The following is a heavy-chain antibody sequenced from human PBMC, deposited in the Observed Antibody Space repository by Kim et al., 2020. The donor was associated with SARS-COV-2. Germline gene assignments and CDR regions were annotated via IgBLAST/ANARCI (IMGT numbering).Heavy chain of an antibody. D-gene: IGHD3-10*01. CDR3: ARDFTMVRGVISAGINYYYYGMDV. Sequence: SVKVSCKASGGTFSSYAISWVRQAPGQGLEWMGGIIPIFGTANYAQKFQGRVTITADESTSTAYMELSSLRSEDTVVYYCARDFTMVRGVISAGINYYYYGMDVWGQGTTVTVSS. V-gene: IGHV1-69*13. J-gene: IGHJ6*02. CDR1: GGTFSSYA. CDR2: IIPIFGTA.